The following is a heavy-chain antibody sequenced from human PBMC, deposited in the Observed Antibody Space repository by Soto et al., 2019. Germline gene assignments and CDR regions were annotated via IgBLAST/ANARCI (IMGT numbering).Heavy chain of an antibody. Sequence: SETLSLTCTVSGGSISSGDYYWSWIRQPPGKGLEWIGYIYYSGSSYYNSSLKSRVTISVDTSKNQFSLKLSSVTAADTAVYYCARAKYDSSGYYRGNSLHGMDVWGQGTTVTVSS. CDR3: ARAKYDSSGYYRGNSLHGMDV. CDR1: GGSISSGDYY. D-gene: IGHD3-22*01. V-gene: IGHV4-30-4*01. CDR2: IYYSGSS. J-gene: IGHJ6*02.